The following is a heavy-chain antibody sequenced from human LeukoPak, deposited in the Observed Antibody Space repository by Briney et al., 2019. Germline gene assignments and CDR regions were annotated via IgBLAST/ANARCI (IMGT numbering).Heavy chain of an antibody. CDR2: ISSSSSYI. J-gene: IGHJ3*02. CDR1: GFTFSSYS. D-gene: IGHD5-18*01. Sequence: PGGSLRVSCAASGFTFSSYSMNWVRQAPGKGLEWVSSISSSSSYIYYADSVKGRFSISRDNAKNSLYLQMNSLRAEDTAVYYCARVDAMVTGGAFDIWGQGTMVTVSS. V-gene: IGHV3-21*01. CDR3: ARVDAMVTGGAFDI.